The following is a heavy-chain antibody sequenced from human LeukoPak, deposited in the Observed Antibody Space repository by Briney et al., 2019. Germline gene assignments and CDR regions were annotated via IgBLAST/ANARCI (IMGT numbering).Heavy chain of an antibody. V-gene: IGHV3-30-3*01. CDR2: ASYDGSNK. J-gene: IGHJ4*02. Sequence: GRSLRLSCAASGFTFNTYAFHWVRQAPGKGLEWVAVASYDGSNKYYADSVKDRFTISRDNSKNTLYLQTNSLRAEDTAVYYCARDNYYASSGYYYIDYWGQGTLVTVSS. CDR1: GFTFNTYA. CDR3: ARDNYYASSGYYYIDY. D-gene: IGHD3-22*01.